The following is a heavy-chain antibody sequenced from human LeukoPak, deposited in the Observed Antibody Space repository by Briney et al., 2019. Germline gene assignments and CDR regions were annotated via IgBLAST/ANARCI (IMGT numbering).Heavy chain of an antibody. J-gene: IGHJ4*02. V-gene: IGHV3-21*01. CDR1: GFTFSSYG. CDR3: ARGGSNSPYCLDC. D-gene: IGHD1-26*01. CDR2: ITSSGRNI. Sequence: KPGWSLRLSCAASGFTFSSYGMNWVRQAPGKGLEWVSSITSSGRNIYYADSLKGRFTISRDNAKNSLYLQMNSLRAEDTAVYYCARGGSNSPYCLDCWGQGTLVTLSS.